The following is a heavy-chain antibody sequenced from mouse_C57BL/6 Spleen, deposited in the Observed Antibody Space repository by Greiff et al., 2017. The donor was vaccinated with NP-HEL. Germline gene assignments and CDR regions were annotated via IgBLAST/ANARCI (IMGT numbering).Heavy chain of an antibody. CDR2: IDPSDSET. J-gene: IGHJ2*01. CDR3: AREDGITYFDY. Sequence: VQLQQPGAELVRPGSSVKLSCKASGYTFTSYWMHWVKQRPIQGLEWIGNIDPSDSETHYNQKFKDKATLTVDKSSSTAYMQLSSLTSEDSAVYYCAREDGITYFDYWGQGTTLTVSS. V-gene: IGHV1-52*01. CDR1: GYTFTSYW. D-gene: IGHD2-4*01.